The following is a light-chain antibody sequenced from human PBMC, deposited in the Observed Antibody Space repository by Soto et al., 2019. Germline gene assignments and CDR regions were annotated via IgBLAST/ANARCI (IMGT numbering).Light chain of an antibody. CDR3: QQAASFPFT. CDR2: TAS. Sequence: DIQLTQSPASVSAAVGDRINISCRASQPIKTWLAWYQQKPGKGPKLLIYTASTLETGVPSRFSGSGSGRDFTLSISTLQLEDAAIYSCQQAASFPFTFGPGAKV. V-gene: IGKV1-12*02. CDR1: QPIKTW. J-gene: IGKJ3*01.